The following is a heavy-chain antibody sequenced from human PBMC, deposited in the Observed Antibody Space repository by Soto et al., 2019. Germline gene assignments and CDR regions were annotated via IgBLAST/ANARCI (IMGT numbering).Heavy chain of an antibody. CDR2: IIPIFGTA. D-gene: IGHD5-18*01. Sequence: QVQLVQSGAEVQKPGSSVKVSCKASGGTFSSYAISWVRQAPGQGLEWMGGIIPIFGTANYAQKFQGRVTITADESTRTAYMELSSLRSEETAVYYCARGGGLRGYSRWGPFDPWGQGTLVTVSS. V-gene: IGHV1-69*01. CDR3: ARGGGLRGYSRWGPFDP. CDR1: GGTFSSYA. J-gene: IGHJ5*02.